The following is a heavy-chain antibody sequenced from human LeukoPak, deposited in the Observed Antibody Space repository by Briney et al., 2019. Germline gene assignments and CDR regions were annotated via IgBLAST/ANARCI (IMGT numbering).Heavy chain of an antibody. CDR3: AKINSGSYTDY. CDR1: GFTFSNYA. J-gene: IGHJ4*02. Sequence: GGSLRLSCAASGFTFSNYAMSWVRQAPGKGLEWVSSISSSGGGIYYADSVKGRFTISRDNSKNTLSLQMNSLKAEDTAVYYCAKINSGSYTDYWGQGTLVTVSS. V-gene: IGHV3-23*01. CDR2: ISSSGGGI. D-gene: IGHD1-26*01.